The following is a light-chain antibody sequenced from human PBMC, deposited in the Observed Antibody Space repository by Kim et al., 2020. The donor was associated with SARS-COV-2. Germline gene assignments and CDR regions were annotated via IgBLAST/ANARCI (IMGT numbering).Light chain of an antibody. CDR1: QSISSY. Sequence: DIQKTQSPSSLSASVGDRVTITCRASQSISSYLNWYQQKPGKAPKLLIYAASSLQSGVPSRFSGSGSGTDFTLTISSLQPEDFATYYCQQSYSTPQTFGQGTKVDIK. V-gene: IGKV1-39*01. CDR3: QQSYSTPQT. J-gene: IGKJ1*01. CDR2: AAS.